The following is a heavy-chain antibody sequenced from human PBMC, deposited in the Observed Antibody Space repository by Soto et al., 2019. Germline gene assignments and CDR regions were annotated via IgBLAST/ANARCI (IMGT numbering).Heavy chain of an antibody. D-gene: IGHD4-17*01. J-gene: IGHJ4*02. CDR3: VSQRTTVPTQAYFDY. CDR2: VYYRGRS. CDR1: GGSVTNSSYY. Sequence: SETLSPTCTVSGGSVTNSSYYWGWLRQSPGKGLEWIGSVYYRGRSYSKSSVKSRVTISVDTSKNRFSLSLNSVTASDTAVYFCVSQRTTVPTQAYFDYWGPGALVTVSS. V-gene: IGHV4-39*01.